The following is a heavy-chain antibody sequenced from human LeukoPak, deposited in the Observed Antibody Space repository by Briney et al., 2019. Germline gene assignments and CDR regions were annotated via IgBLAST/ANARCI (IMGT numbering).Heavy chain of an antibody. CDR1: GYTFSGYY. Sequence: GASVKVSCKASGYTFSGYYMHWVRQAPGQGLEWVGWINPNSGGTNYAQKFQGRVTMTRDTSISTAYMEMSSLRSEDTAVYYCARAQYYYDSSGPWYFDLWGRGTLVTVSS. CDR2: INPNSGGT. D-gene: IGHD3-22*01. V-gene: IGHV1-2*02. J-gene: IGHJ2*01. CDR3: ARAQYYYDSSGPWYFDL.